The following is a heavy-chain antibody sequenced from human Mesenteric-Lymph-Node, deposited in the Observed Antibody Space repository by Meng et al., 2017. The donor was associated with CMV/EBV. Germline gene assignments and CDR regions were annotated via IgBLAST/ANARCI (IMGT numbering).Heavy chain of an antibody. D-gene: IGHD6-19*01. V-gene: IGHV1-2*02. CDR1: GYTFTGYY. CDR2: INPNSGGT. J-gene: IGHJ6*02. CDR3: AGGWLDYYYYGMDV. Sequence: ASVKVSCKASGYTFTGYYMHWVRQAPGQGLEWMGWINPNSGGTNYAQKFQGRVTMTRDTSISTAYMELSRLRSDDTAVYYCAGGWLDYYYYGMDVWGQGTTVTVSS.